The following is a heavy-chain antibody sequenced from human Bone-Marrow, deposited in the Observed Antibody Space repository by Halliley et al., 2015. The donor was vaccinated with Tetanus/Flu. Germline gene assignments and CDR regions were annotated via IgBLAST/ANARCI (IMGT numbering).Heavy chain of an antibody. V-gene: IGHV1-69*04. D-gene: IGHD4-17*01. CDR3: ARGRANDFGDYLLDY. J-gene: IGHJ4*02. Sequence: GRILPVRGRTSYAQSFQGRVTVTADKSTSTVYMEVSSLTSDDTAVFYCARGRANDFGDYLLDYWGQGPLVTVSS. CDR2: ILPVRGRT.